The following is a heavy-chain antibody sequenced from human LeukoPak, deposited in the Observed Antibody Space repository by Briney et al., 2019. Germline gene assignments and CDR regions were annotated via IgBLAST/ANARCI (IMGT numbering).Heavy chain of an antibody. CDR3: ARVLAAAVYAEYFQH. CDR2: IIPILGLA. Sequence: GASVKVSCKASGGTFSSYAISWVRQAPGQGLEWMGRIIPILGLANYAQKFQGRVTITADKSTSTAYMELSSLRSEDTAVYYCARVLAAAVYAEYFQHWGQGTLVTVSS. V-gene: IGHV1-69*04. D-gene: IGHD6-13*01. CDR1: GGTFSSYA. J-gene: IGHJ1*01.